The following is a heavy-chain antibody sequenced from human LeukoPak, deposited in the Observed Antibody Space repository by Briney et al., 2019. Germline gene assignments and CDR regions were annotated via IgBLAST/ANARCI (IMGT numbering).Heavy chain of an antibody. CDR1: EFTFSSYS. CDR3: ARDVDYYDGSGWLHAFDI. D-gene: IGHD3-22*01. J-gene: IGHJ3*02. V-gene: IGHV3-48*01. Sequence: GGSLRPSCAASEFTFSSYSMNWVRQAPGKGLEWVSYITTGSSTIYYADSVKGRFTISRDNAKNSLYPQMNSLRAEDTAVYYCARDVDYYDGSGWLHAFDIWGQGTMVTVSS. CDR2: ITTGSSTI.